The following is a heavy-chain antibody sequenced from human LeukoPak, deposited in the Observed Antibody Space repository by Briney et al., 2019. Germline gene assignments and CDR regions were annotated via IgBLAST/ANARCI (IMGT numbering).Heavy chain of an antibody. CDR1: GFTFNDYT. CDR3: AKDGYGGRTPWYFDL. D-gene: IGHD4-23*01. CDR2: ITWDSVNT. Sequence: PGGSLRLSCAASGFTFNDYTMHWVRQAPGKGLEWVSLITWDSVNTYYRDSVKGRFTISRDNSKKSLYLQMNSLTTEGTALYYCAKDGYGGRTPWYFDLWGRGTLVTVSS. V-gene: IGHV3-43*01. J-gene: IGHJ2*01.